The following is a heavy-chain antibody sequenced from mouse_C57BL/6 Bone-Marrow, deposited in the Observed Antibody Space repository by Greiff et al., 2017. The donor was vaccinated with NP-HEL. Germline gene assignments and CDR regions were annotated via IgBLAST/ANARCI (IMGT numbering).Heavy chain of an antibody. CDR1: GYTFTDYY. CDR3: ARIPQFINAMDY. V-gene: IGHV1-76*01. D-gene: IGHD1-1*01. Sequence: QVQLQQSGAELVRPGASVKLSCKASGYTFTDYYINWVKQRPGQGLEWIARIYPGSGNTYYNEKFKGKATLTAEKSSSTAYMQLSSLTSEDSAVYFCARIPQFINAMDYWGQGTSVTVSS. J-gene: IGHJ4*01. CDR2: IYPGSGNT.